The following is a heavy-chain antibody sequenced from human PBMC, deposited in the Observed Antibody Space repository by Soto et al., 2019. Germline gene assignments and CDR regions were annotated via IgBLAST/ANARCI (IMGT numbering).Heavy chain of an antibody. CDR1: GGSISSYY. CDR2: IYYSGST. CDR3: ARSPAAGYNWFDP. V-gene: IGHV4-59*01. J-gene: IGHJ5*02. D-gene: IGHD6-13*01. Sequence: TSETLSLTCTVSGGSISSYYWSWIRQPPGKGLEWIGYIYYSGSTNYNHSLKSRVTISVDTSKNQFSLKLSSVTAADTAVYYCARSPAAGYNWFDPWGQGTLVTVSS.